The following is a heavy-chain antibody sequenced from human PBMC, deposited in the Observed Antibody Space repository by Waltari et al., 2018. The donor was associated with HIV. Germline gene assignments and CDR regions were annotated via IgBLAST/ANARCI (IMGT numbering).Heavy chain of an antibody. J-gene: IGHJ4*02. CDR1: GGTFSRYS. V-gene: IGHV1-69*01. Sequence: QLVQSGAEVKKPGSPVRVSCKASGGTFSRYSLSWVRQAPGQGLEWMGGIIPVFGTANYAQKFQGRLTITADESTSTVYMELSSLTSEDTATYYCARVFGTDPRECYFTYWGQGSLVTVSS. CDR2: IIPVFGTA. CDR3: ARVFGTDPRECYFTY. D-gene: IGHD3-10*01.